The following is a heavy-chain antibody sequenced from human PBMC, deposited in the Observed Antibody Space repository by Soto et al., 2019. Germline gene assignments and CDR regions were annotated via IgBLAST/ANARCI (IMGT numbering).Heavy chain of an antibody. CDR3: AKRRGAGGHFDY. V-gene: IGHV3-48*03. J-gene: IGHJ4*02. CDR2: ISSSGSTI. CDR1: GFTFSSYE. Sequence: GGSLRLSCAASGFTFSSYEMNWVRQAPGKGLDWVSYISSSGSTIYYADSVKGRFTISRDNAKNSLYLQMNSLRAEDTAVYFCAKRRGAGGHFDYWGQGALVTVSS. D-gene: IGHD2-15*01.